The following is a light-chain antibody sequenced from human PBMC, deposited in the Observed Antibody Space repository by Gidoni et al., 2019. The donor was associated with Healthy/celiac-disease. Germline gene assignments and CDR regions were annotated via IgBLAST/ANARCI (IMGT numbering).Light chain of an antibody. CDR2: GKN. V-gene: IGLV3-19*01. CDR3: NSRDSSGNHLDVV. CDR1: SLRSYY. J-gene: IGLJ2*01. Sequence: SSELTQDPAVSVALGQTVRITCQGDSLRSYYASWYQQKPGQAPVLVIYGKNNRPSGLPDRVSGSSSGNTASLTITGAQAEDEADDYCNSRDSSGNHLDVVFGGGTKLTV.